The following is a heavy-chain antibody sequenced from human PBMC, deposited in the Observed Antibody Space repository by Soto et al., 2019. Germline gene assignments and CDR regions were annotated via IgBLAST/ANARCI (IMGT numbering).Heavy chain of an antibody. CDR1: GFTVSSNY. CDR2: IYSGGST. CDR3: ARDKAVAGTLDYYYYYYMDV. V-gene: IGHV3-53*01. D-gene: IGHD6-19*01. J-gene: IGHJ6*03. Sequence: GGSLRLSCAASGFTVSSNYMSWVRQAPGKGLEWVSVIYSGGSTYYADSVKGRFTISRDNSKNTLYLQMNSLRAEDTAVYYCARDKAVAGTLDYYYYYYMDVWGKGTTVTVSS.